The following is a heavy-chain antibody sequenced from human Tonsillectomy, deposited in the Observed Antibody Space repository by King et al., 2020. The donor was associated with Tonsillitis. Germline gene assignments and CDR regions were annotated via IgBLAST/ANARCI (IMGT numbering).Heavy chain of an antibody. Sequence: QLVQSGGGLVKPGGSLRLSCAASGFTFSNAWMSWVRQAPGKGLEWVGRIKRKTDGGTTDHAAPVKGRFTISRDDSKNTLYLQMNSLKTEDTAVYYCTTVGYYGSGSLDYWGQGTLVTVSS. CDR1: GFTFSNAW. J-gene: IGHJ4*02. CDR3: TTVGYYGSGSLDY. CDR2: IKRKTDGGTT. V-gene: IGHV3-15*01. D-gene: IGHD3-10*01.